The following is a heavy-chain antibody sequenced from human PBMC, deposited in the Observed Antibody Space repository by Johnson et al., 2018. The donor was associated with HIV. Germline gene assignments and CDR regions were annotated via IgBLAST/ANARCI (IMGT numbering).Heavy chain of an antibody. D-gene: IGHD6-19*01. Sequence: QVQLVESGGGVVQPGRSLRLSCAASGFTFNYYAMHWVRQAPGKGLEWVAVISYDGTNKYYPDSVKGRFTISRDKSKNNLYLQLRSLRAEDTAVCYCARDRPTGVIAVAGRNAFDIWGQGRMVTVSS. CDR3: ARDRPTGVIAVAGRNAFDI. CDR1: GFTFNYYA. J-gene: IGHJ3*02. CDR2: ISYDGTNK. V-gene: IGHV3-30*04.